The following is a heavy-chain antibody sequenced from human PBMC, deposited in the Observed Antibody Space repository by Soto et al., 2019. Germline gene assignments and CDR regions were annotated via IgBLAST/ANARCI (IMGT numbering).Heavy chain of an antibody. Sequence: GASVKVSCKASGYTFTHYDIYWVRQATGQGLEWIGWMNPYSGNTGYIQKFQGRVTLTRDTSISTAYMELSSLRSEDTAIYYCARGLRGTSEDYWGQGTLVTVSS. CDR3: ARGLRGTSEDY. J-gene: IGHJ4*02. CDR1: GYTFTHYD. V-gene: IGHV1-8*01. CDR2: MNPYSGNT. D-gene: IGHD3-10*01.